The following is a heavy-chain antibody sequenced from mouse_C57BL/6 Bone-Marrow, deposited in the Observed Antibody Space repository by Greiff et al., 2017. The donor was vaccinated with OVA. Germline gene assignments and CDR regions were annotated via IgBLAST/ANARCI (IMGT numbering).Heavy chain of an antibody. Sequence: VHLVESGPELVKPGASVKISCKASGYAFSSSWMNWVKQRPGKGLEWIGRIYPGDGDTNYNGKFKGKATLTADKSSSTAYMQLSSLTSEDSAVYFCARLGELAWFAYWGQGTLVTVSA. V-gene: IGHV1-82*01. CDR2: IYPGDGDT. CDR3: ARLGELAWFAY. D-gene: IGHD4-1*01. J-gene: IGHJ3*01. CDR1: GYAFSSSW.